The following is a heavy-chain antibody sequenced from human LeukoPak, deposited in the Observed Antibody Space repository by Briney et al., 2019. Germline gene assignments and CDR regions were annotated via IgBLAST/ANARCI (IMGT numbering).Heavy chain of an antibody. J-gene: IGHJ4*02. CDR1: GFTFSSYG. D-gene: IGHD1-1*01. CDR2: ISGSGGST. CDR3: AKVGTATTPRYFDY. Sequence: PGGSLRLSCAASGFTFSSYGMSWVRQAPGKGLVWVSAISGSGGSTYYADSVKGRFTISRDNSKNTLYLQVNSLRAEDTAVYYCAKVGTATTPRYFDYWGQGTLVTVSS. V-gene: IGHV3-23*01.